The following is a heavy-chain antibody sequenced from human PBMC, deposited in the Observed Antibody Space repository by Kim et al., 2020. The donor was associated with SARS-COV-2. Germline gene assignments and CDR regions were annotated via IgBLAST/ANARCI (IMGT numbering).Heavy chain of an antibody. J-gene: IGHJ4*02. CDR3: ARNWGSGIMAGEL. CDR1: GFIFRNFA. V-gene: IGHV3-33*01. Sequence: GGSLRLSCAASGFIFRNFAMHWVRQAPGKGLEWAAVIRADENKKYYADSVKGRFTISRDNSKNTLYLQMNSLRAEDTAVYYCARNWGSGIMAGELWGQGT. CDR2: IRADENKK. D-gene: IGHD7-27*01.